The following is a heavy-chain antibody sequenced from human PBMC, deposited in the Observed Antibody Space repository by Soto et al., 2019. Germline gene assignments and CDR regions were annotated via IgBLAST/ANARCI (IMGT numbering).Heavy chain of an antibody. CDR3: ARGRRYTSSWYFFDY. CDR1: GGSISNGNYC. CDR2: IFSSGSA. J-gene: IGHJ4*02. Sequence: SWTQSLTSTVSGGSISNGNYCWTCIRKPPGKDLEWIGNIFSSGSAYFNPSLQSRVTISIDTSKNQFSLSVSSVTAADTAVYYCARGRRYTSSWYFFDYWALGTLVTVSS. D-gene: IGHD6-13*01. V-gene: IGHV4-30-4*01.